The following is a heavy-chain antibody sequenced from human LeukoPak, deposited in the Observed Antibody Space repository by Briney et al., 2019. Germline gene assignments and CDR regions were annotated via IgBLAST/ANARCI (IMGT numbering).Heavy chain of an antibody. CDR1: GFSFSTYS. Sequence: PGGSLRLSCAASGFSFSTYSMNWVRQAPGKGLEWVSSISRNSRYIYYADSMRGRFTISRDNAKNSLYLQMNSLRAEDTAVYYCASARRRYYYGSGSSARDIKTYFDYWGQGTLVTVSS. CDR3: ASARRRYYYGSGSSARDIKTYFDY. CDR2: ISRNSRYI. J-gene: IGHJ4*02. V-gene: IGHV3-21*01. D-gene: IGHD3-10*01.